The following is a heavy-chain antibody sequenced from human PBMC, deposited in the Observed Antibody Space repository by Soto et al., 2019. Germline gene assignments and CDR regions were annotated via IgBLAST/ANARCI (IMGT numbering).Heavy chain of an antibody. J-gene: IGHJ6*02. V-gene: IGHV1-3*01. D-gene: IGHD3-3*01. Sequence: ASVKVSCKASGYTFTSYAMHWVRQPPGQRLEWMGWINAGNGNTKYSQKFQGRVTITRDTSASTAYMELSSLRSEDTAVYYCARDRFWSGYYSFQRHYGMDVWGQGTTVTVSS. CDR3: ARDRFWSGYYSFQRHYGMDV. CDR1: GYTFTSYA. CDR2: INAGNGNT.